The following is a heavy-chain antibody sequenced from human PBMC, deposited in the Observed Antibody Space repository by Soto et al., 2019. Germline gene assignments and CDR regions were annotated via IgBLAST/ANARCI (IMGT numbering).Heavy chain of an antibody. CDR3: AKPPVFCSGGSCYPAAFDI. CDR2: ISGSGGST. CDR1: GFTFSSYA. V-gene: IGHV3-23*01. D-gene: IGHD2-15*01. Sequence: GGSLRLSCAASGFTFSSYAMSWVRQAPGKGLEWVSAISGSGGSTYYADSVKGRFTISRDNSKNTLYLQMNSLRAEDTAVYYCAKPPVFCSGGSCYPAAFDIWGQGTMVTVSS. J-gene: IGHJ3*02.